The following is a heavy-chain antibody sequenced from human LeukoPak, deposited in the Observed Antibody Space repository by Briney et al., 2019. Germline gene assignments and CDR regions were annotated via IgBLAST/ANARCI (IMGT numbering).Heavy chain of an antibody. J-gene: IGHJ4*02. CDR3: AREDCSGGSCYSDY. CDR1: GGSISSGVYY. CDR2: IYYSGST. V-gene: IGHV4-31*03. Sequence: SETLSLTYTVSGGSISSGVYYWSWIRQHPGKGLEWIGYIYYSGSTYYNPSLKSRVTISVDTSRNQFSLKLSSVTAADTAVYYCAREDCSGGSCYSDYWGQGTLVTVSS. D-gene: IGHD2-15*01.